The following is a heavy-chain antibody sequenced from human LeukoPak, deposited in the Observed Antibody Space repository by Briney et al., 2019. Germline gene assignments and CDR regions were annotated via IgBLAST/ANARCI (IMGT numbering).Heavy chain of an antibody. V-gene: IGHV3-21*01. CDR3: AKSTRAVMAMMDV. D-gene: IGHD3-16*01. J-gene: IGHJ6*04. CDR1: GFTFSSYS. CDR2: ISSRSTYI. Sequence: GGSLRLSCAASGFTFSSYSMNWVRQAPGKGLEWVSSISSRSTYIYHAASVKGRFTISRDNAKNSLFLQMNSLRAEDTAVYFCAKSTRAVMAMMDVWGKGTTVTVSS.